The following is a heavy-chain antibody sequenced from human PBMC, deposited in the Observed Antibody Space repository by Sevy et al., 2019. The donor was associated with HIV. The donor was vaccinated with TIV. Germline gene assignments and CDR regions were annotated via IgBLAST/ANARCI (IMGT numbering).Heavy chain of an antibody. J-gene: IGHJ6*02. D-gene: IGHD2-21*01. Sequence: GGSLRLSCAASGFPFNDHAMHWVRQVPGKGLEWVSGVSWNSRNIGYAASVKGRFAISRDNARHFLYLEMNSLGPEDTAFYYCAKDINRGCDGVNCYSYYYYFYGLDVWGQGTTVTVSS. V-gene: IGHV3-9*01. CDR1: GFPFNDHA. CDR2: VSWNSRNI. CDR3: AKDINRGCDGVNCYSYYYYFYGLDV.